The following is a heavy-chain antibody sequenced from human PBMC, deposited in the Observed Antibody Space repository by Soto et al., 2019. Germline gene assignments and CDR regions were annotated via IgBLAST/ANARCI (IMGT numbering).Heavy chain of an antibody. CDR2: ISYDGSNK. V-gene: IGHV3-30*18. J-gene: IGHJ4*02. CDR3: AKGHSSSWYSEYYFDY. D-gene: IGHD6-13*01. Sequence: QVQLVESGGGVVQPGRSLRLSCAATGFTFSSYGMHWVRQAPGKGLEWVAVISYDGSNKYYADSVKGRFTISRDNSKNTLYLQMNSLRAEDTAVYYCAKGHSSSWYSEYYFDYWGQGTLVTVSS. CDR1: GFTFSSYG.